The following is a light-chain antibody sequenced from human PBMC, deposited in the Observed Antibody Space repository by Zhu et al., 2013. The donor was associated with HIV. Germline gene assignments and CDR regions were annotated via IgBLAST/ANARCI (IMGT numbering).Light chain of an antibody. Sequence: DIQMTQSPSTLSASVGDRVTITCRASQSVSIWLAWYQQQPGKAPKLLIHKASNLESGVPSRFSGSGSETEFTLTISGLQPDDFATYYCQHYINYPWTFGQGTKVEIK. CDR1: QSVSIW. CDR2: KAS. CDR3: QHYINYPWT. V-gene: IGKV1-5*03. J-gene: IGKJ1*01.